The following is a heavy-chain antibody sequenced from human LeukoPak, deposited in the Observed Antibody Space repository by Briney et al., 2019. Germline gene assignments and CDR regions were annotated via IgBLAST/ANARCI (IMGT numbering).Heavy chain of an antibody. V-gene: IGHV4-34*01. CDR3: ARRYTYYYGSGRHTAPWYFDL. CDR1: GGSFSGYY. Sequence: TSETLSLTCAVYGGSFSGYYWSWIRQPPGKGLEWIGEINHSGSTNYNPSLKSRVTISVDTSKNQFSLKLSSVTAADTAVYYCARRYTYYYGSGRHTAPWYFDLWGRGTLVTVSS. J-gene: IGHJ2*01. CDR2: INHSGST. D-gene: IGHD3-10*01.